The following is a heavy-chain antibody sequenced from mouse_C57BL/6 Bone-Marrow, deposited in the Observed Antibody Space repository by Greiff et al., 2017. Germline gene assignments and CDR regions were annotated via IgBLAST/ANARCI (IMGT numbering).Heavy chain of an antibody. CDR2: IWSGGST. CDR3: ASLLLGY. Sequence: VQLVESGPGLVQPSQCLSITCTVSGFSLTSYGVHWVRQSPGKGLEWLGVIWSGGSTDYNAAFISRLSISKDNSKSQVFFKMNSLQADDTSIYYCASLLLGYWGQGTTLTVSS. V-gene: IGHV2-2*01. CDR1: GFSLTSYG. J-gene: IGHJ2*01. D-gene: IGHD2-10*01.